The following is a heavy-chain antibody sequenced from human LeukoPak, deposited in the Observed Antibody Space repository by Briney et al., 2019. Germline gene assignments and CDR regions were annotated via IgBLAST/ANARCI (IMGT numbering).Heavy chain of an antibody. CDR2: IYYSGST. CDR1: GGSISSYY. D-gene: IGHD1-26*01. J-gene: IGHJ3*02. CDR3: ARDRIVGAVNAFDI. Sequence: SETLSLTCTVSGGSISSYYWSWIRQPPGEGLEWIGYIYYSGSTNYNPSLKSRVTISVDTSKNQFSLKLSSVTAADTAVYYCARDRIVGAVNAFDIWGQGTMVTVSS. V-gene: IGHV4-59*01.